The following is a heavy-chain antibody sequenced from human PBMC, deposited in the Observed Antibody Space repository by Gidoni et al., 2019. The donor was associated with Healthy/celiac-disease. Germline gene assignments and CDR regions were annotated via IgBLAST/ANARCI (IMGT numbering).Heavy chain of an antibody. CDR2: ST. CDR3: ARVRGGYCSGGSCYGNFDY. Sequence: STNYNPSLKSRVTISVDKSKNQFSLKLSSVTAADTAVYYCARVRGGYCSGGSCYGNFDYWGQGTLVTVSS. V-gene: IGHV4-4*02. J-gene: IGHJ4*02. D-gene: IGHD2-15*01.